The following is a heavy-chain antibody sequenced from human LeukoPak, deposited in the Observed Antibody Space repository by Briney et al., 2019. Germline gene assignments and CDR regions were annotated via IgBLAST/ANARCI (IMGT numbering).Heavy chain of an antibody. Sequence: ASVKVSCKASGGTFSSYAINWVRQAPGQGLEWMGRIIPILGIANYAQKFQGRVTITADKSTSTAYMELSSLRSEDTAVYYCARDHSGWYLDYWGQGTLVTVSS. CDR1: GGTFSSYA. J-gene: IGHJ4*02. CDR2: IIPILGIA. D-gene: IGHD6-19*01. CDR3: ARDHSGWYLDY. V-gene: IGHV1-69*04.